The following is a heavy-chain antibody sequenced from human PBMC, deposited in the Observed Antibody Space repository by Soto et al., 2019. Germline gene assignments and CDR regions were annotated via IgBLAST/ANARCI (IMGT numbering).Heavy chain of an antibody. CDR1: GFTFSSYW. CDR3: ASGIGSSREDYYYGMDV. D-gene: IGHD1-26*01. Sequence: PGGSLRLSCAASGFTFSSYWMSWVRQAPGKGLEWVANIKQDGSEKYYVDSVKGRFTISRDNAKNSLYLQMNSLRAEDTAVYYCASGIGSSREDYYYGMDVWGQGTTVTVSS. J-gene: IGHJ6*02. CDR2: IKQDGSEK. V-gene: IGHV3-7*03.